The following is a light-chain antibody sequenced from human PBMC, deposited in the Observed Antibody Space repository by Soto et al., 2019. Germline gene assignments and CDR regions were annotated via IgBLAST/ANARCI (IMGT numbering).Light chain of an antibody. V-gene: IGKV1-5*01. CDR1: QTISTW. CDR3: HSRA. CDR2: DAS. J-gene: IGKJ5*01. Sequence: DIQMTQSPSTLSAAVGDRVTITCRASQTISTWLAWYQQKPGKAPKLLIYDASSLESGVPSRFSGSGSGTEFTLTISRLQPEDFSTYYCHSRAFGQGTRLEIK.